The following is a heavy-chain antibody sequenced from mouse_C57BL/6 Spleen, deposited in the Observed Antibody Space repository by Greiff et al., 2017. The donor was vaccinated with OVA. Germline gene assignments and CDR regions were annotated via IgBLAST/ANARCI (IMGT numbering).Heavy chain of an antibody. CDR2: ISSGSSTI. Sequence: VESGGGLVKPGGSLKLSCAASGFTFSDYGMHWVRQAPEKGLEWVAYISSGSSTIYYADTVKGRFTISRDNAKNTLFLQMTSLRSEDTAMYYCAKSYGSSPHYYAMDYWGQGTSVTVSS. J-gene: IGHJ4*01. CDR3: AKSYGSSPHYYAMDY. D-gene: IGHD1-1*01. V-gene: IGHV5-17*01. CDR1: GFTFSDYG.